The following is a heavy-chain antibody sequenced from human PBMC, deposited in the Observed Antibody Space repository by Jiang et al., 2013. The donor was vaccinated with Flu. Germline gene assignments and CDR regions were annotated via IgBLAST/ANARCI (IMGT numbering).Heavy chain of an antibody. V-gene: IGHV2-70*01. CDR1: GFSLSTSGMC. J-gene: IGHJ4*02. Sequence: TQTLTLTCTSSGFSLSTSGMCVSWIRQPPGKALEWLALIDWDDDKYYSTSLKTRLTISKDTSKNQVVLTMTNMDPVDTATYYCARTSGGSCHNYFDYWGQGTLVTVSS. CDR3: ARTSGGSCHNYFDY. CDR2: IDWDDDK. D-gene: IGHD2-15*01.